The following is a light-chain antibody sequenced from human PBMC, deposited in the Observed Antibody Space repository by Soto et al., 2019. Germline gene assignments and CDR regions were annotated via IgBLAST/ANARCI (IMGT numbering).Light chain of an antibody. CDR1: QGIRSD. J-gene: IGKJ3*01. V-gene: IGKV1-6*02. Sequence: AIQLTQSPSSLSASVGDRVNITCRASQGIRSDVAWYQQKPGKAPKLLIYDAVTLQNGVPSRFSGGGSGSALTLTISSLLPEDFATYYCLQDYNYPRTFGPGTKVDI. CDR2: DAV. CDR3: LQDYNYPRT.